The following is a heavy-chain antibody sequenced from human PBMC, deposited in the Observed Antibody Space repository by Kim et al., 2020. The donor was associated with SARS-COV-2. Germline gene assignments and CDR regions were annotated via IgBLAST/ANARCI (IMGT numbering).Heavy chain of an antibody. J-gene: IGHJ5*02. V-gene: IGHV3-74*01. CDR2: INNDGSDT. CDR1: GFTFNSYW. Sequence: GGSLRLSCAASGFTFNSYWMHWVRQAPGKGLEWVSRINNDGSDTIYADSVKGRFTTSRDNAKSTLYLQMNSLRSEDTAVYYCARDRPHNWFDPWGQGTLVTVSS. CDR3: ARDRPHNWFDP.